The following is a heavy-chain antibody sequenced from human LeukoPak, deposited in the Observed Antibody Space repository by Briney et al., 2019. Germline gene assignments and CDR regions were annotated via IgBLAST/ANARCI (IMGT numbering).Heavy chain of an antibody. CDR3: ARHNLRGYGRYFDY. V-gene: IGHV3-21*06. CDR1: GFTSSFYS. D-gene: IGHD3-10*01. CDR2: ISGSSSYI. J-gene: IGHJ4*02. Sequence: GGSLRLSCAASGFTSSFYSMNWVRQAPGKGLEWVSSISGSSSYIYYEDSVKGRFTISRDNAKNSLYLQMNSLRAEDTAVYYCARHNLRGYGRYFDYWGQGILVTVPS.